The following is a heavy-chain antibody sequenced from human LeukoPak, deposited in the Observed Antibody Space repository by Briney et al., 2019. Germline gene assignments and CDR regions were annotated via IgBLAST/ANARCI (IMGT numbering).Heavy chain of an antibody. CDR1: GFTFSSYG. CDR2: IWYDGNNK. D-gene: IGHD2-2*01. CDR3: AGPTCLRGGYCSTNF. V-gene: IGHV3-33*01. J-gene: IGHJ4*02. Sequence: GGSLRLSCAASGFTFSSYGMHWVRQAPGKGLEWVALIWYDGNNKYYADSVKGRFTVSRDNSQNILYLQMDSLRAEDTAVYYCAGPTCLRGGYCSTNFWGQGSLVTVSS.